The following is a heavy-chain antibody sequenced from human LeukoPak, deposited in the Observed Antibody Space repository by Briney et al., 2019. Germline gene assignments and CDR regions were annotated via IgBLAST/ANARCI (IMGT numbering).Heavy chain of an antibody. D-gene: IGHD6-13*01. J-gene: IGHJ4*02. CDR1: GFTFSSYA. CDR3: ARVSGYSGTWYVDY. V-gene: IGHV3-30-3*01. CDR2: ISYDGSNK. Sequence: PGRSLRLSCAASGFTFSSYAMHWVRQAPGKGLEWVAVISYDGSNKYYADSVKGRFTISRDNSKNTLYLQMNSLRADDTAVYYCARVSGYSGTWYVDYWGQGTLVTVSS.